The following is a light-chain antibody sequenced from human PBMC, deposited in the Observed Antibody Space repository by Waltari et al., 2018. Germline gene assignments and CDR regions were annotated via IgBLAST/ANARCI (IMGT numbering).Light chain of an antibody. CDR3: QQYYTTPLT. V-gene: IGKV4-1*01. J-gene: IGKJ4*01. CDR1: QSVSYTASNKHY. CDR2: WAS. Sequence: DIVMTQSPDSLAVSRGERATINCKSIQSVSYTASNKHYLAWYQQKPGQTPKLIIYWASNRESGVPDRFSGSGSGTDFTLTISRLQAEDVAVYYCQQYYTTPLTCGGGTKVEI.